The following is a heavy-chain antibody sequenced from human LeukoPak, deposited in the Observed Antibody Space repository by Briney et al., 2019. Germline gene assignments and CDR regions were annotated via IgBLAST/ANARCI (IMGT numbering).Heavy chain of an antibody. CDR2: ISSSSSYI. Sequence: GGSLRLSCAASGFTFSSYSMNWVRQAPGKGLEWASSISSSSSYIYYADSVKGRFTISRDNAKNSLYLQMNSLRAEDTAVYYCARDYWGAVAGTGYWGQGTLVTVSS. D-gene: IGHD6-19*01. V-gene: IGHV3-21*01. J-gene: IGHJ4*02. CDR1: GFTFSSYS. CDR3: ARDYWGAVAGTGY.